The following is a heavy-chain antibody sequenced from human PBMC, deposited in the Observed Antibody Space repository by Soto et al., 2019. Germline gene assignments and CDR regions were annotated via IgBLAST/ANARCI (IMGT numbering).Heavy chain of an antibody. CDR3: ARDLGYYDSSGPKGP. CDR1: GGTFSSYA. Sequence: GASVKVSCKASGGTFSSYAISWVRQAPGQGLEWMGGIIPIFGTANYAQKFQGRVTITADESTSTAYMELSSLRSEDTAVYYCARDLGYYDSSGPKGPWGRGTLVTVSS. D-gene: IGHD3-22*01. CDR2: IIPIFGTA. J-gene: IGHJ4*02. V-gene: IGHV1-69*13.